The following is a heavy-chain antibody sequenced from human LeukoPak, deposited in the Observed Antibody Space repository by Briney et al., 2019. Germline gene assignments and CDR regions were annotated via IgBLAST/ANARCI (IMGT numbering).Heavy chain of an antibody. Sequence: ASVNVSCKASGYTFTSYYIHWVRQAPGQGLDWMGWINPHNGDTNFAQKFQDRLTITRDTSINTAYIEPSRLPSDHTALYYCARSFCISTSRYNFDSWGQGNPVTVSS. CDR1: GYTFTSYY. CDR2: INPHNGDT. D-gene: IGHD2-2*01. CDR3: ARSFCISTSRYNFDS. J-gene: IGHJ4*02. V-gene: IGHV1-2*02.